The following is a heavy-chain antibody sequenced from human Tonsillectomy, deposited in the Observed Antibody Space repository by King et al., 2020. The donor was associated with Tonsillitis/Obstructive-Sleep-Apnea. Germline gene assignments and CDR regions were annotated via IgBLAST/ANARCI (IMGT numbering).Heavy chain of an antibody. CDR1: GFTFGSYG. CDR3: AKEDDNSGWNYFDS. J-gene: IGHJ4*02. CDR2: ISYDGSNK. D-gene: IGHD6-19*01. Sequence: QLVQSGGGVVQPGRSLRLSCPASGFTFGSYGMHWVRQAPGKGLEWVAVISYDGSNKYYADSVKGRFTISRDNSKNTLYLQMNSLRAEDTAVYYCAKEDDNSGWNYFDSWGQGTQVTVSS. V-gene: IGHV3-30*18.